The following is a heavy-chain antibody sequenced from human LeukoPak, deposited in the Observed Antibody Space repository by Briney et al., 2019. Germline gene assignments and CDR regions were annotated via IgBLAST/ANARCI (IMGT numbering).Heavy chain of an antibody. CDR3: ARHETYYDFWSGRSSYFDY. CDR1: GGSISSSSYY. CDR2: IYYSGST. Sequence: SETLSLTCTVSGGSISSSSYYWGWIRQPPGKGLEWIGSIYYSGSTYYNPSLKSRVTISVGTSKNQFSLKLSPVTAADTAVYYCARHETYYDFWSGRSSYFDYWGQGTLVTVSS. V-gene: IGHV4-39*01. J-gene: IGHJ4*02. D-gene: IGHD3-3*01.